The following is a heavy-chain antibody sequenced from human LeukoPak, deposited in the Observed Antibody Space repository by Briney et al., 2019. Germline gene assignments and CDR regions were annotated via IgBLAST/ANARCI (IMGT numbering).Heavy chain of an antibody. CDR3: ARVYGEGYYFDY. J-gene: IGHJ4*02. CDR1: GFPFTTYW. Sequence: PGGSLRLSCAASGFPFTTYWMGWVRQAPGKGLEWVANIKQDGTEKYYVDSVKGRFTISRDNAKNSVYLQMNSLRAEDTAVYYCARVYGEGYYFDYWGQGTLVTVSS. CDR2: IKQDGTEK. D-gene: IGHD4-17*01. V-gene: IGHV3-7*01.